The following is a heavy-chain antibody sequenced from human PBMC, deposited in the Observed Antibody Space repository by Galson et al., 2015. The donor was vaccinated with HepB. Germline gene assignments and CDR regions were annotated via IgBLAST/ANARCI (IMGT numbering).Heavy chain of an antibody. D-gene: IGHD5-24*01. CDR2: INPSGGST. V-gene: IGHV1-46*01. J-gene: IGHJ4*02. CDR1: GGTFSSYA. Sequence: SVKVSCKASGGTFSSYAISWVRQAPGQGLEWMGIINPSGGSTSYAQKFQGRVTMTRDTSTSTVYMELSSLRSEDTAVYYCAREGMERSRWLQGPLDYWGQGTLVTVSS. CDR3: AREGMERSRWLQGPLDY.